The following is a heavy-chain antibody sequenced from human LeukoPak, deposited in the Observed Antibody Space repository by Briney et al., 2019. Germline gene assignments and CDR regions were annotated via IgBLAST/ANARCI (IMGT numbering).Heavy chain of an antibody. D-gene: IGHD3-10*01. J-gene: IGHJ5*02. CDR3: ARSIPGALMVRGVIGWFDP. V-gene: IGHV1-46*01. CDR2: INPSGGST. Sequence: ASVKVSCKASGYTFTSYYMHWVRQAPGQGLEWMGIINPSGGSTSYAQKFQGRVTMTRDTSTSTVYMELSSLRSEDTAVYYCARSIPGALMVRGVIGWFDPWGQGTLVTVSS. CDR1: GYTFTSYY.